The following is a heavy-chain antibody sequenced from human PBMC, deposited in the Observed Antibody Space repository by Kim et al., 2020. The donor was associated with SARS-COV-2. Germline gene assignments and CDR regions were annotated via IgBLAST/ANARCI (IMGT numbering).Heavy chain of an antibody. J-gene: IGHJ4*02. CDR3: ASGGYSYLLDY. D-gene: IGHD5-18*01. V-gene: IGHV4-34*01. CDR1: GGSFSGYY. Sequence: SETLSLTCAVYGGSFSGYYWSWIRQPPGKGLEWIGEINHSGSTNYNPSLKSRVTISVDTSKNQFSLKLSSVTAADTAVYYCASGGYSYLLDYWGQGTLVTVSS. CDR2: INHSGST.